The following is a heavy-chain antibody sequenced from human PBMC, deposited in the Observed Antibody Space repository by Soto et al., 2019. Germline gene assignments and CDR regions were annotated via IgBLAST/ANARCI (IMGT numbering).Heavy chain of an antibody. Sequence: PSVTLSLTCSVSGGSISSSSYYWGWIRQPPGKGLEWIGSFYYSESTYYNPSLKSRVTISVDTSKNQFSLKLSSVTAADTAVYYCATITIFGVVPNYFDYWGQGTLVTVSS. V-gene: IGHV4-39*01. CDR2: FYYSEST. CDR1: GGSISSSSYY. D-gene: IGHD3-3*01. J-gene: IGHJ4*02. CDR3: ATITIFGVVPNYFDY.